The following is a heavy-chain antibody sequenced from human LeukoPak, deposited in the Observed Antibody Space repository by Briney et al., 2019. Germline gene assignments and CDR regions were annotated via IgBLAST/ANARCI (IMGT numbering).Heavy chain of an antibody. CDR3: ASAPLNGDYFDY. Sequence: GRSLRLSCAASGFTFSSYGMHWVRQAPGKGLEWVAVIWYDGSNKYYADSVKGRFTISRDNSKNTLYLQMNSLRAEDSAVYYCASAPLNGDYFDYWGQGTLVTVSS. CDR1: GFTFSSYG. V-gene: IGHV3-33*01. CDR2: IWYDGSNK. J-gene: IGHJ4*02. D-gene: IGHD4-17*01.